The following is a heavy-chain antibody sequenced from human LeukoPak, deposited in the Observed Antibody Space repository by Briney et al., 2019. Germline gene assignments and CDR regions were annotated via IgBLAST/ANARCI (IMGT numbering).Heavy chain of an antibody. CDR2: IYSDGRT. CDR3: ARESNSGYYLSY. Sequence: XXSCXXSXXTVXANXXTXVRQAPGKGLEWVSTIYSDGRTYYADSVKGRFTISRDNSKNTLYLQMNSLRVEDTALFYCARESNSGYYLSYWGQGTLVTVSS. D-gene: IGHD3-22*01. J-gene: IGHJ4*02. V-gene: IGHV3-66*01. CDR1: XXTVXANX.